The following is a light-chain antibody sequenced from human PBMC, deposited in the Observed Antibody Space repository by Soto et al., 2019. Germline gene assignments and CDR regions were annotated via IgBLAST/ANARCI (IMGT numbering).Light chain of an antibody. CDR1: SSDVGVYNY. J-gene: IGLJ1*01. CDR2: EVS. CDR3: SSYTSSSTPLYV. Sequence: QSVLTQPASVSGSPGQSITISCTGTSSDVGVYNYVSWYQQHPGKAPKLMIYEVSNRPSGVSNRFSGSKSGNTASLTISGLQAEDEADYYCSSYTSSSTPLYVFGTGTKV. V-gene: IGLV2-14*01.